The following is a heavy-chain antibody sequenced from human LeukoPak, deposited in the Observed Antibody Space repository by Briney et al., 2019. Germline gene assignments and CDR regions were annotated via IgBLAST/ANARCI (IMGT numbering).Heavy chain of an antibody. V-gene: IGHV3-7*04. CDR1: GFTFSGHW. CDR2: IKSDGSEK. CDR3: ARISRYGLDY. J-gene: IGHJ4*02. Sequence: GGSLRLSCAASGFTFSGHWMSWVRQAPGKGLEWVANIKSDGSEKCYVDSVKGRFTISRDNAKNSLYLQMNSLRPEDTAVYYCARISRYGLDYWGQGTLVTVSS. D-gene: IGHD3-16*01.